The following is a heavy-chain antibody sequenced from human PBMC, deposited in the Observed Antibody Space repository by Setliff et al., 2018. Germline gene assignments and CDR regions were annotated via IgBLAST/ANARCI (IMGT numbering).Heavy chain of an antibody. J-gene: IGHJ5*02. V-gene: IGHV4-34*01. CDR2: IDHSGTT. CDR3: ARGGGVAAAAWFDP. Sequence: KPSETLSLTCAVYGGSFSGYYWSWIRQPPGNGLENIGEIDHSGTTSYNPSLKSRVTISVDTSKNQFSLKLSSVTAADTAVYYCARGGGVAAAAWFDPWGQGTLVTVSS. D-gene: IGHD6-13*01. CDR1: GGSFSGYY.